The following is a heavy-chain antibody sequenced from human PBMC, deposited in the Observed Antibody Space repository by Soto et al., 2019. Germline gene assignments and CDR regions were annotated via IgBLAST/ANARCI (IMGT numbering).Heavy chain of an antibody. J-gene: IGHJ4*02. Sequence: QVQLVQSGAEVKKPGASVKVSCKASGYTFTGYHMHWVRQAPGQGLEWMGWINPNSGGTNYAQKFEGWAAMGRDTSISAAYMELSRLRSDDTAVYYWATQRSEWDVCFDDWGQGTMVTVSS. CDR3: ATQRSEWDVCFDD. CDR2: INPNSGGT. CDR1: GYTFTGYH. D-gene: IGHD1-26*01. V-gene: IGHV1-2*04.